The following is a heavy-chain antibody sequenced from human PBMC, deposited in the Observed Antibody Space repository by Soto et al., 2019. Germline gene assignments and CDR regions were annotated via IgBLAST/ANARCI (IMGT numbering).Heavy chain of an antibody. Sequence: GGSLRLSCAASGFTFSSYSMNWVRQAPGKGLEWVSAISSSSGSIYYADSVKGRFTISRDNSKNTLYLQMNSLRAEDTAVYYCAKSPRTILLVEGPPNDYWGQGTLVTVSS. CDR2: ISSSSGSI. CDR3: AKSPRTILLVEGPPNDY. D-gene: IGHD2-2*01. V-gene: IGHV3-23*01. J-gene: IGHJ4*02. CDR1: GFTFSSYS.